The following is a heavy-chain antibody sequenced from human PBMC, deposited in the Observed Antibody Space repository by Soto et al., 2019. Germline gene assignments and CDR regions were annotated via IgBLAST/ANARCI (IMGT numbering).Heavy chain of an antibody. V-gene: IGHV3-33*01. Sequence: QVQLVESGGGVAQPGGSLRLSCTTSGFTFNTYGMHWVRQAPGKGLEWVAIIWYDGSNKYYEDSVKGRLTISRDNSKNTLYLHMNSLRAEDTALYYCARADCTGAYCYSWPFNYGVDVWGQGTTVTVSS. CDR3: ARADCTGAYCYSWPFNYGVDV. J-gene: IGHJ6*02. CDR1: GFTFNTYG. D-gene: IGHD2-15*01. CDR2: IWYDGSNK.